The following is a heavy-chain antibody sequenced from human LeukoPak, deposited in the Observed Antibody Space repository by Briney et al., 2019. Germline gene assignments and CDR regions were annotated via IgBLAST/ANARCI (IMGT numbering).Heavy chain of an antibody. V-gene: IGHV4-4*02. CDR1: GVSMSSNNW. CDR3: ARHEGFSQKD. CDR2: IHESGST. J-gene: IGHJ4*02. Sequence: SGTLSLTCAVSGVSMSSNNWWSWVRQLPGKGLEWIGEIHESGSTNYNPSLKSRATISVDKSKDQFSLKLSSVTAADTAVYYCARHEGFSQKDWGQGTQVTVS.